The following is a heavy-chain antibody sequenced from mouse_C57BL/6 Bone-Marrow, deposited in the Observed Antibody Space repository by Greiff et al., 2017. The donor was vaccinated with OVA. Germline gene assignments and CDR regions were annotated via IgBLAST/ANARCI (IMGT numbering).Heavy chain of an antibody. CDR1: GYTFTSYW. D-gene: IGHD1-1*01. V-gene: IGHV1-55*01. J-gene: IGHJ4*01. CDR2: IYPGSGST. CDR3: ERLEFITTVGYAMDY. Sequence: QVQLQQPGAELVKPGASVKMSCKASGYTFTSYWITWVKQRPGQGLEWIGDIYPGSGSTNYNEKFKSKATLTVDTSSSTAYMQLSSLTSEDSAVFDCERLEFITTVGYAMDYWGQGTSVTVSS.